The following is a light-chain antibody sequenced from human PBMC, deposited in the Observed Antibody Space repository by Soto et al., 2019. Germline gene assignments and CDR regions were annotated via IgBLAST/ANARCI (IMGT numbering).Light chain of an antibody. CDR2: AAS. J-gene: IGKJ2*01. V-gene: IGKV1-39*01. Sequence: DIQMTQSPSSLSASVGDRVTITCRASQSISSYLNWYQQKPGKAPKLLIYAASSLQSGVPSRFRGSGSGTDFTLTISSLQPEDFATYYCQQSYSTIYTFGQGTKLEIK. CDR3: QQSYSTIYT. CDR1: QSISSY.